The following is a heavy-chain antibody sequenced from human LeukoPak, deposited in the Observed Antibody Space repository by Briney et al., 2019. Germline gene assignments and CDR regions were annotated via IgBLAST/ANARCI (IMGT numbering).Heavy chain of an antibody. CDR3: ARPTARLGWFDP. Sequence: PSETLSLTCTVSGGSISSYYWSWIRQPPGKGLEWIGYIYYSGSTYHNPSLKSRVTISVDTSKNQFSLKLRSVTAADTAVYYCARPTARLGWFDPWGQGTLVTVSS. D-gene: IGHD6-6*01. CDR2: IYYSGST. V-gene: IGHV4-59*08. CDR1: GGSISSYY. J-gene: IGHJ5*02.